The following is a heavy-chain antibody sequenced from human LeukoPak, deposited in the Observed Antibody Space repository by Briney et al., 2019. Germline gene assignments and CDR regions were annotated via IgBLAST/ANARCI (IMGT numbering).Heavy chain of an antibody. CDR1: GYTFTGQF. CDR3: ARDLEGYSYGLKAFDI. CDR2: INPNSGGT. Sequence: GASVKVSCKASGYTFTGQFLHWVRQAPGQGLEWMGWINPNSGGTNYAQKFQGRVTMTRDTSISTAYMELSRLRSDDTAVYYCARDLEGYSYGLKAFDIWGQGTMVTVSS. V-gene: IGHV1-2*02. D-gene: IGHD5-18*01. J-gene: IGHJ3*02.